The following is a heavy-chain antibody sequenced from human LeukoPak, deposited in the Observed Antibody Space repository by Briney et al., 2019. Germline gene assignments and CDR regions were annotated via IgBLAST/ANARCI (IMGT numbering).Heavy chain of an antibody. CDR1: GFSFSAYA. CDR3: ARDVNTQNYDSSGYEFDY. J-gene: IGHJ4*02. Sequence: GGSLRLSCAASGFSFSAYAMNWVRQAPGKGLEWVSAINGPGDTTYYADSVKGRFTISRDNSKNTLSLQMNSLRAEDTAVYYCARDVNTQNYDSSGYEFDYWGQGTLVTVSS. V-gene: IGHV3-23*01. CDR2: INGPGDTT. D-gene: IGHD3-22*01.